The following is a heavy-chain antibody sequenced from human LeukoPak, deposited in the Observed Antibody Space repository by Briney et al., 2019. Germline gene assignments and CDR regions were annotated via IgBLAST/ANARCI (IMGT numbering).Heavy chain of an antibody. CDR2: ISSGSGSI. D-gene: IGHD6-19*01. CDR1: GFTFSIYT. J-gene: IGHJ4*02. CDR3: ARDVLSGCLDY. V-gene: IGHV3-21*01. Sequence: GGSLRLSCAASGFTFSIYTMNWVRQAPGKGLEWVSSISSGSGSIYYADSVKGRFTISRDNAKNSLSLQMNSLGAEGTAVYYCARDVLSGCLDYWGQGTLVTVSS.